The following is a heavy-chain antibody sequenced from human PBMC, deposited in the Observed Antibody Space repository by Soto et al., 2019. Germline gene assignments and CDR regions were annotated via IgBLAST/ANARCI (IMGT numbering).Heavy chain of an antibody. CDR1: GGSFSGYY. V-gene: IGHV4-34*01. CDR2: INHSGST. CDR3: ARGLTPFGSSSWARRVNWFDP. J-gene: IGHJ5*02. Sequence: QVQLQQWGAGLLKPSETLSLTCAVYGGSFSGYYWSWIRQPPGKGLEWIGEINHSGSTNYNPSLKRRVTIPVDTSKNQFSLKLSSVTAADTAVYYCARGLTPFGSSSWARRVNWFDPWGQGTLVTVSS. D-gene: IGHD6-13*01.